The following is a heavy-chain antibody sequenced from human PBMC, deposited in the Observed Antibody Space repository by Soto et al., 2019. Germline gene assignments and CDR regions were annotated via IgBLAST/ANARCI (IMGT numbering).Heavy chain of an antibody. CDR3: ARDPPLSVLVVVATDDF. CDR2: ISSSSSFR. CDR1: GFTFTNHN. D-gene: IGHD2-21*01. V-gene: IGHV3-21*01. J-gene: IGHJ4*02. Sequence: GGSLRLSCAASGFTFTNHNMNWVRQAPGKGLEWVSSISSSSSFRNYADSAKGRFSISRDNDKNLVYLQMDSLRAEDTAVYYCARDPPLSVLVVVATDDFWGQGTLVTVSS.